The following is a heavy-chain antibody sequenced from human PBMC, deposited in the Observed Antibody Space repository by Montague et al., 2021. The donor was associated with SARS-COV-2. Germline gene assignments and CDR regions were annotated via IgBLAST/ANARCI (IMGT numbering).Heavy chain of an antibody. Sequence: TLSLTCAVSGASISNGGYTWSWIRRPPGKGLEWIGYIYQSGTTRYNPSLKGRVTMSVDKSKNQFSLQLTSVIAADTAIYFCARSMIRGGPNWFDPWGQGTLVTVSS. CDR2: IYQSGTT. V-gene: IGHV4-30-2*01. CDR3: ARSMIRGGPNWFDP. J-gene: IGHJ5*02. CDR1: GASISNGGYT. D-gene: IGHD3-10*01.